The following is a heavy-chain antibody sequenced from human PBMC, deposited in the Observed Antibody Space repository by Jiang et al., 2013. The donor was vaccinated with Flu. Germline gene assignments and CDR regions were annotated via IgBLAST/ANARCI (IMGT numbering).Heavy chain of an antibody. V-gene: IGHV3-30*04. J-gene: IGHJ5*02. D-gene: IGHD3-3*01. CDR3: ARDITAHYDFGGRFDP. Sequence: ASGFSFSNYAMHWVRQAPGKGLEWVAVMSYTGNNNFYADSVKGRFTISRDNSKNTLYLQMNSLRPEDTAVYYCARDITAHYDFGGRFDPWGQGTLVTVSS. CDR2: MSYTGNNN. CDR1: GFSFSNYA.